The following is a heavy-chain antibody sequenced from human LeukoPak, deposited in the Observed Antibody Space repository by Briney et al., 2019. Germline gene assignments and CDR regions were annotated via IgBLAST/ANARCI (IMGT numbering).Heavy chain of an antibody. Sequence: ASVKVSCKASGYTFTSHDINWVRQASGQGPEWMGWINPSTGDRGYAQKFQGRVTITRSTSMNTAYMELSSLRSEDTAVYYCTRDLMDYDVSTGLHHYYMDVWGQGTTVTVSS. J-gene: IGHJ6*02. D-gene: IGHD3-9*01. V-gene: IGHV1-8*01. CDR3: TRDLMDYDVSTGLHHYYMDV. CDR1: GYTFTSHD. CDR2: INPSTGDR.